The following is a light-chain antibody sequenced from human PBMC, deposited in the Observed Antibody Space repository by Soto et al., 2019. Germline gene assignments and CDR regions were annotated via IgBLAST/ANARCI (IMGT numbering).Light chain of an antibody. CDR2: EVS. J-gene: IGLJ1*01. V-gene: IGLV2-14*01. CDR1: SSDVGNYKY. Sequence: QSALTQPASVSGSPGQSITISCTGTSSDVGNYKYVSWYQQHPGKAPKLMIYEVSYRPSGVSNRFSGSKSGNTASLTISGLQADDEADYYCISFSSSIPLEVFGTGTKVTVL. CDR3: ISFSSSIPLEV.